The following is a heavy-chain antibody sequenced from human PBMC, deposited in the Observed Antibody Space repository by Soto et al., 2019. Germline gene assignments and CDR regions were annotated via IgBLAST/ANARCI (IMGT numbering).Heavy chain of an antibody. J-gene: IGHJ4*02. CDR2: INANGGAT. V-gene: IGHV1-2*02. CDR3: TRGGAVRGLAY. D-gene: IGHD3-16*01. Sequence: QVQLVQSGAEVKKPGASVKVSCKASGYTFTGSYLHWVRQAPGQGLEWMGWINANGGATNYAQEFQGRLTMTRDTSITTAYRELSSLRSDDTAVYYCTRGGAVRGLAYWGQGTLVTVSS. CDR1: GYTFTGSY.